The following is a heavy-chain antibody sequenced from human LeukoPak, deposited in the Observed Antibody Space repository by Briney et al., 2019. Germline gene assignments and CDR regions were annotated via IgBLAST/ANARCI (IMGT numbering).Heavy chain of an antibody. Sequence: PGGSLRLSCAASGFTFSSYWMHWVRQAPGKGXXXXXRISTXGSTTSYADSVKGRFTISRDNAKNTLYLQMNSLRAEDTAVYYCATYYCSSTSCYEDYWGQGTLVTVSS. CDR1: GFTFSSYW. J-gene: IGHJ4*02. D-gene: IGHD2-2*01. CDR2: ISTXGSTT. V-gene: IGHV3-74*01. CDR3: ATYYCSSTSCYEDY.